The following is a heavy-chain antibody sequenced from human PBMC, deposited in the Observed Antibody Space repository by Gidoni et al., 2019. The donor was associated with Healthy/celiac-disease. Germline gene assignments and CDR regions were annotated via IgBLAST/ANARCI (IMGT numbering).Heavy chain of an antibody. Sequence: QVQLQQWGAGLLKPSETLSLTCAVYGGSFSGYYWSWIRQPPGKGLEWIGEINHSGSTNYNPSLKSRVTISVDTSKNQFSLKLSSVTAADTAVYYCARPTGRWSSSYHSMRGWFDPWGQGTLVTVSS. J-gene: IGHJ5*02. CDR3: ARPTGRWSSSYHSMRGWFDP. CDR2: INHSGST. CDR1: GGSFSGYY. V-gene: IGHV4-34*01. D-gene: IGHD2-15*01.